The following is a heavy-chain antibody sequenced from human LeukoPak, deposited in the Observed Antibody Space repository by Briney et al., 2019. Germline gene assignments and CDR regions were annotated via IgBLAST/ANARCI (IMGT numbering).Heavy chain of an antibody. CDR1: GGTFSSYA. CDR3: ARAGPMTTVNNWFDP. CDR2: IIPIFGTA. V-gene: IGHV1-69*13. Sequence: SVKVSCKASGGTFSSYAIRWVRQAPGQGLEWMGGIIPIFGTANYAQKFQGRVTITADESTSTAYMELSSLRSGDTAVYYCARAGPMTTVNNWFDPWGQGTLVTVSS. D-gene: IGHD4-11*01. J-gene: IGHJ5*02.